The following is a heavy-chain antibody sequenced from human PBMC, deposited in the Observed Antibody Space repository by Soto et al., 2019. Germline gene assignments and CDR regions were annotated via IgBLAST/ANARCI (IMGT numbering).Heavy chain of an antibody. V-gene: IGHV4-4*02. Sequence: QVQLQESGPGLVEPSGTLSLTCAVSGGSISSDNWWTWVRQPPGEGLEWIGEIHPNGRTNYKPSLKSRITISVDKSETQFSLWLTSVTAADTALYYCATRYCIHTTCYVYWGQGTLVTVSS. CDR3: ATRYCIHTTCYVY. CDR2: IHPNGRT. J-gene: IGHJ4*02. D-gene: IGHD2-2*01. CDR1: GGSISSDNW.